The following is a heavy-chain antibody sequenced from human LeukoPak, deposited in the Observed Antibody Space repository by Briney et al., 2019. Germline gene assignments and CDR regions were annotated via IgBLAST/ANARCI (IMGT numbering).Heavy chain of an antibody. CDR1: GYTFTSYY. D-gene: IGHD2-2*01. Sequence: ASVTVSCKASGYTFTSYYMHWVRQAPGQGLEWMGIINPSGGSTSYAQKFQGRVTMTRDTSTSTVYMELSSLRSEDTAVYYCARGVAHCSSTSCYAVQFDSWGQGALVTVSS. CDR2: INPSGGST. CDR3: ARGVAHCSSTSCYAVQFDS. J-gene: IGHJ4*02. V-gene: IGHV1-46*01.